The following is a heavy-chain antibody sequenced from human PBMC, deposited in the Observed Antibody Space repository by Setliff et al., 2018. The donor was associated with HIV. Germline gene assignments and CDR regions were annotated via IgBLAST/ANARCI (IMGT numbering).Heavy chain of an antibody. J-gene: IGHJ3*02. Sequence: ASVKVSCKASGYTFTSYYLHWVRQAPGQGLEWMGMINPSGGSASYAQKFQGRVTMSRDTSTGTVYMELSSLRSEDTAVYYCARDYFDSSAYHYGFGAFDIWGQGTMVTVSS. CDR2: INPSGGSA. CDR1: GYTFTSYY. D-gene: IGHD3-22*01. V-gene: IGHV1-46*01. CDR3: ARDYFDSSAYHYGFGAFDI.